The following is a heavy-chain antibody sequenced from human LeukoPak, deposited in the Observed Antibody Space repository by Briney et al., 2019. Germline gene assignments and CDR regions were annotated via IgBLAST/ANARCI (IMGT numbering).Heavy chain of an antibody. CDR1: GFTFSSYW. CDR3: ARVGNYDSSGYYDY. Sequence: GGSLRLSCAASGFTFSSYWMSWVRQAPGKGLEWVANIKQDGSEKYYVDSVKGRFTISRDNAKSSLYLQMNSLRAEDTAVYYCARVGNYDSSGYYDYWGQGTLVTVSS. V-gene: IGHV3-7*01. CDR2: IKQDGSEK. D-gene: IGHD3-22*01. J-gene: IGHJ4*02.